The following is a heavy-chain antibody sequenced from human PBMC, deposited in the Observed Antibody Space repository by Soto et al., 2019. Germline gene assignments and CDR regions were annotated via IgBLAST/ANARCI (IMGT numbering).Heavy chain of an antibody. J-gene: IGHJ3*02. CDR3: ARVAGDDPLDI. CDR2: MYSGETT. D-gene: IGHD2-21*02. V-gene: IGHV3-53*04. Sequence: EVQLVESGGGLVQPGGSLRLSCAASGFIVSSNYMTWVRQAPGKGLEWVSIMYSGETTYYAESVKGRFTISRHISKNTLDLQMNTLRFEDTAVYYCARVAGDDPLDIWGPGTMVTVSS. CDR1: GFIVSSNY.